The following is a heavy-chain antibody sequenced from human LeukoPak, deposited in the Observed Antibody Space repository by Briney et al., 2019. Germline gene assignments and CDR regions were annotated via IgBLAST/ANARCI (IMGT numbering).Heavy chain of an antibody. V-gene: IGHV3-30-3*01. CDR3: ARDSHTHYFDS. J-gene: IGHJ4*02. CDR2: LSHDGGTK. Sequence: GGSLRLSCAASGFAFSSYWMHWVRQAPGKGLEWVAALSHDGGTKYYADSVKGRFTSSRDNSKNTLYLQMNSLRAEDTAVYYCARDSHTHYFDSWGQGTLVTVSS. D-gene: IGHD2-15*01. CDR1: GFAFSSYW.